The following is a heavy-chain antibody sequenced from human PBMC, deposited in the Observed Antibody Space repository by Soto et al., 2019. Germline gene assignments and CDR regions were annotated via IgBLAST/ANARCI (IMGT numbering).Heavy chain of an antibody. D-gene: IGHD3-22*01. J-gene: IGHJ4*02. CDR2: IVVGSGNT. V-gene: IGHV1-58*01. CDR1: GFTFTSSA. Sequence: ASVKVSCKASGFTFTSSAVQWVRQARGQRLEWIGWIVVGSGNTNYAQKFQERVTITRDMSTSTAYMELSSLRSEDTAVYYCAAINYYYDSSGYQYYFDYWGQGTLVTVSS. CDR3: AAINYYYDSSGYQYYFDY.